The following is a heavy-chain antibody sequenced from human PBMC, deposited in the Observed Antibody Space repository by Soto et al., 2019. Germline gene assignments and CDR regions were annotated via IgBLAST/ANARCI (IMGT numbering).Heavy chain of an antibody. CDR2: MWYDGSNE. J-gene: IGHJ4*02. V-gene: IGHV3-33*01. Sequence: QVQLVESGGGVVQPGRSLRLSCAASGFTFSSYGMHWVRQAPGQGLEWVAVMWYDGSNEYYADSVKGRFTISRDNYKSTLFLQMNSLRAEDTAVYYCARDGVTGTTSYFDYWSQGTLVTVSS. D-gene: IGHD1-7*01. CDR1: GFTFSSYG. CDR3: ARDGVTGTTSYFDY.